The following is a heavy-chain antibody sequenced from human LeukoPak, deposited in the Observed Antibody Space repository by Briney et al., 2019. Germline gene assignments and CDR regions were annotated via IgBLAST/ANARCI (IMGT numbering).Heavy chain of an antibody. CDR1: GGSFSAYY. J-gene: IGHJ4*02. V-gene: IGHV4-34*01. D-gene: IGHD3-10*01. Sequence: SETLSLTCAVYGGSFSAYYWSWIRQPPGKGLEWIGEINHSGSTNYNPSLKSRVTISVDTSKNQFSLKLSSVPAADTAVYYCARATTMVRGLRNWGQGTLVTVSS. CDR2: INHSGST. CDR3: ARATTMVRGLRN.